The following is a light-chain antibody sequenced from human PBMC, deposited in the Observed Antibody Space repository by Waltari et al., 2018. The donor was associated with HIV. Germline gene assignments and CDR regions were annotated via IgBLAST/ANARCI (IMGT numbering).Light chain of an antibody. CDR1: QSLLYGSNNKNR. J-gene: IGKJ2*01. Sequence: DIVMTQSPDSLSVSLGERATINCKSSQSLLYGSNNKNRLAWYQQRPGQPPKLLISWASTRESGVPDRFSGSGSGTDFTLTINSLQAEDVAVYYCQQYYSYPQNFGQGTKLEIK. CDR2: WAS. V-gene: IGKV4-1*01. CDR3: QQYYSYPQN.